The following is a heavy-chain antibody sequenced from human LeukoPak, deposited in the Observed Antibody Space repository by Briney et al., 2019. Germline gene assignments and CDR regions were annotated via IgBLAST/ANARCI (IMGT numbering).Heavy chain of an antibody. CDR3: AKAITMVRGVIMSAFDI. D-gene: IGHD3-10*01. CDR1: GFTFSSYA. V-gene: IGHV3-23*01. J-gene: IGHJ3*02. CDR2: LTGGGGTT. Sequence: GGSLRLSCAASGFTFSSYAMTWVRQAPGKGLEWVSTLTGGGGTTYYPDSVKGRFTISRDNSKNTLFLQMNNLRAEDTAVYYCAKAITMVRGVIMSAFDIWGQGTMVTVSS.